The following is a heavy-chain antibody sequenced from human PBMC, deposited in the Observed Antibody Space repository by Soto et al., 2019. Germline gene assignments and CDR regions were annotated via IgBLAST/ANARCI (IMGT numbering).Heavy chain of an antibody. V-gene: IGHV4-59*02. CDR3: ARRGRRYADFLSCSDAVGAFDI. D-gene: IGHD3-9*01. CDR2: IFYSVSS. CDR1: GSSVTTYY. J-gene: IGHJ3*02. Sequence: PADTLSLTFTVSGSSVTTYYWNWIRQSPGKGLEWIGNIFYSVSSNYDPSLESRVTISVDTSKNQFSLKLRSVTAADTAVYYCARRGRRYADFLSCSDAVGAFDIWGQG.